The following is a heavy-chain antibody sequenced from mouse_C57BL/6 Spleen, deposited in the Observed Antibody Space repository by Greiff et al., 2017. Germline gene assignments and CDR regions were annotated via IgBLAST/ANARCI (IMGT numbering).Heavy chain of an antibody. Sequence: VQLQQSGPELVKPGASVKISCKASGYAFSSSWMNWVKQRPGKGLEWIGRLYPGDGDTNYNGKFKGKATLTADKSSSTAYMQLSSLTSEDSAVYFCARRWLQPYFDYWGQGTTLTVSS. D-gene: IGHD2-3*01. V-gene: IGHV1-82*01. CDR2: LYPGDGDT. CDR1: GYAFSSSW. J-gene: IGHJ2*01. CDR3: ARRWLQPYFDY.